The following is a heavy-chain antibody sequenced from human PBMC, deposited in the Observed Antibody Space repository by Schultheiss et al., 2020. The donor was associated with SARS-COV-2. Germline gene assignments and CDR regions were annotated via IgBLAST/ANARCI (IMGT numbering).Heavy chain of an antibody. D-gene: IGHD3-22*01. V-gene: IGHV3-23*01. J-gene: IGHJ4*02. CDR1: GFTFSSYA. CDR2: ISGNGVST. Sequence: GGSLRLSCAASGFTFSSYAMSWVRQAPGRGLEWVSGISGNGVSTFYVDSVKGRFTISRDNSKSTMYLQMNSLRPEDTAVYYCARRDYYDSSGYAALFDSWGQGTLVTVSS. CDR3: ARRDYYDSSGYAALFDS.